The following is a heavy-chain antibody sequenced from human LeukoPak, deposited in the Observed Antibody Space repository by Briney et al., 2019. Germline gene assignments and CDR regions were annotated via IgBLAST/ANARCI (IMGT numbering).Heavy chain of an antibody. CDR3: ARGWELLSTAGDAFDI. J-gene: IGHJ3*02. D-gene: IGHD1-26*01. Sequence: SGTLSLTCAVSGGSITSSNWWSWVRQPPGKGLEWIGEIYHSGRTNYNPSLKSRVTILVDKSKNQFSLKLNSVTAADTAVYYCARGWELLSTAGDAFDIWGQGTMVTVSS. V-gene: IGHV4-4*02. CDR1: GGSITSSNW. CDR2: IYHSGRT.